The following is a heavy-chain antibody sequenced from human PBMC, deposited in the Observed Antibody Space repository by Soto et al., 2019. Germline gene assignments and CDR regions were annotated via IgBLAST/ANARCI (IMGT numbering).Heavy chain of an antibody. D-gene: IGHD3-9*01. J-gene: IGHJ4*02. CDR3: AILILTGYLGEDDY. Sequence: ASVKVSCKASGYTFTSYGISWVRQAPGQGLEWMGWISAYNGNTNYAQKLQGRVTMTTDTSTSTAYMELRSLRSDDTAVYYCAILILTGYLGEDDYWGQGTLVTVSS. CDR1: GYTFTSYG. V-gene: IGHV1-18*01. CDR2: ISAYNGNT.